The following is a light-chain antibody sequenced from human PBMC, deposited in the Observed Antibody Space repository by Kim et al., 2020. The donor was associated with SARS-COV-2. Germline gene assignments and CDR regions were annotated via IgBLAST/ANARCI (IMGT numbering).Light chain of an antibody. V-gene: IGKV4-1*01. J-gene: IGKJ5*01. Sequence: DIVMTQSPDSLPVSLGERATMNCKSSQSVLYSSNNKNYLAWYQQKPGQPPKLLIYWASTRESGVPDRFSGSGSGTDFTLTISSLQAEDVAVYYCQQYFGPPITFGQGTRLEIK. CDR1: QSVLYSSNNKNY. CDR3: QQYFGPPIT. CDR2: WAS.